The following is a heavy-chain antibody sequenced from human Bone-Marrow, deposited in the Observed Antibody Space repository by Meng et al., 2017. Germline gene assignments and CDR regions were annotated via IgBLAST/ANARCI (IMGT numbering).Heavy chain of an antibody. J-gene: IGHJ5*02. CDR3: ARDAGLVDTAMVPFDP. V-gene: IGHV3-33*01. CDR1: GFTFSSYG. Sequence: GESLKISCAASGFTFSSYGMHWVRQAPGKGLEWVAVIWYDGSNKYYADSVKGRFTISRDNSKNTLYLQMNSLRAEDTAVYYCARDAGLVDTAMVPFDPWGQGTLVTGAS. D-gene: IGHD5-18*01. CDR2: IWYDGSNK.